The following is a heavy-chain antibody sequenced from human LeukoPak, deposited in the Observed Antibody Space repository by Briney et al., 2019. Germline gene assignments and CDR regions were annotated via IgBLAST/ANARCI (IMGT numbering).Heavy chain of an antibody. CDR2: TYYRSKWYN. J-gene: IGHJ4*02. D-gene: IGHD6-13*01. V-gene: IGHV6-1*01. CDR3: AREGSSSWDLDY. CDR1: GDSVSSNSAA. Sequence: PSQTLSLTCAISGDSVSSNSAAWNWIRQSPSRGLEWLGRTYYRSKWYNEYAVSVKSRIIINPDTSENQFSLQLNSVTPEDTAVYYCAREGSSSWDLDYWGQGTLVTVSS.